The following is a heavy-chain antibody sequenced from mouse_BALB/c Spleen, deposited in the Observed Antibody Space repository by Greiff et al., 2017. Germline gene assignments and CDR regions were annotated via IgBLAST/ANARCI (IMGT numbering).Heavy chain of an antibody. Sequence: EVQGVESGGGLVQPGGSRKLSCAASGFTFSSFGMHWVRQAPEKGLEWVAYISSGSSTIYYADTVKGRFTISRDNPKNTLFLQMTSLRSEDTAMYYCARSGYGRDYWGQGTSVTVSS. CDR3: ARSGYGRDY. CDR1: GFTFSSFG. CDR2: ISSGSSTI. J-gene: IGHJ4*01. V-gene: IGHV5-17*02. D-gene: IGHD3-2*02.